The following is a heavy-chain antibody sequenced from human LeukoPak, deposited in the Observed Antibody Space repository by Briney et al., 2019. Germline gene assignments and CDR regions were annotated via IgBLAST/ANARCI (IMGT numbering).Heavy chain of an antibody. CDR3: ARDGYKKKPPHYFDY. CDR2: IRYDGSTK. D-gene: IGHD5-24*01. Sequence: GGSLRLSCAASGFTFRTYGMYWVRQAPGKGLEWVAYIRYDGSTKYYADSVKGRFTISRDNSKNTLYLQMNSLRAEDTAVYYCARDGYKKKPPHYFDYWGQGTLVTVSS. J-gene: IGHJ4*02. CDR1: GFTFRTYG. V-gene: IGHV3-30*02.